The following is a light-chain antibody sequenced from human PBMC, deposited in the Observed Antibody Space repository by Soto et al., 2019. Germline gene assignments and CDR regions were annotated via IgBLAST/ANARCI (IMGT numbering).Light chain of an antibody. CDR2: DAS. CDR1: QSVSRY. J-gene: IGKJ4*01. CDR3: QQGSDWPCT. Sequence: EIVLTQSPATLSLSPGERATLSCRASQSVSRYLAWYQQKPGQAPRLLIYDASNKATGIPARFSGSGSGTDFTLNISSLEPEDFAVYCCQQGSDWPCTFGEGTKVQMK. V-gene: IGKV3-11*01.